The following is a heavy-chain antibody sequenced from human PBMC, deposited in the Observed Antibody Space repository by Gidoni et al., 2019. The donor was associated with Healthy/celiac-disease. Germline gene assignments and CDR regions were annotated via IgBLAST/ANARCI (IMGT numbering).Heavy chain of an antibody. CDR3: ASQFGYDSSGYYYVDY. D-gene: IGHD3-22*01. Sequence: QVQLVESGGGVVQPGRSLRLSCAASGFTFIIYGMHWVRHAPGKRLGWVEVISYDGSNKYYEDSVKGRFTISRDNSKNTRYLQMNSLRAEDTAVYYCASQFGYDSSGYYYVDYWGQGTLVTVSS. J-gene: IGHJ4*02. V-gene: IGHV3-30*03. CDR1: GFTFIIYG. CDR2: ISYDGSNK.